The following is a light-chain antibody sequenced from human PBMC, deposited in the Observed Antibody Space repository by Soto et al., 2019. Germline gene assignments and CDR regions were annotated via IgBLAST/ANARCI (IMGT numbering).Light chain of an antibody. CDR1: QSVSSGS. CDR3: HQYGRSPWT. V-gene: IGKV3-20*01. CDR2: STS. Sequence: EIVLTQSPGTLSLSPGERATLSCRASQSVSSGSLAWYQQRPGQAPRLLMYSTSIRATDIPDRFSGSGSGTDFTLTIRRLEPEDFAVYYCHQYGRSPWTFGQGTKVDIK. J-gene: IGKJ1*01.